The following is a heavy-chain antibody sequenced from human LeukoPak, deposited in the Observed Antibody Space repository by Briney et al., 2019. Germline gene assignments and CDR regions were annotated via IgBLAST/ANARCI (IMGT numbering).Heavy chain of an antibody. Sequence: GGSLRLSCAASGFTFSSYVMSWVRQAPGKELGWVSTIIGSDGSTYYADSVKGRFTISRDKNKNTLHLQMNSLSAEDTAVYYCATRCTTATKYFEHWGQGTLVTVSS. D-gene: IGHD1-1*01. CDR2: IIGSDGST. CDR3: ATRCTTATKYFEH. CDR1: GFTFSSYV. V-gene: IGHV3-23*01. J-gene: IGHJ4*02.